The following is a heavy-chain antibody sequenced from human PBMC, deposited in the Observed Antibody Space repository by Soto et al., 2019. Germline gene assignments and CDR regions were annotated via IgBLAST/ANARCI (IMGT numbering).Heavy chain of an antibody. Sequence: SETLSLTCRVSTGSINGYYWNWIRQSPGKGLEWIAFIYSNGSTNYNPSLKSRATISVDRSKNQVSLKLTSVTAADTAAYYCARGKRDSTSCLDVWGQGTTVTVSS. CDR2: IYSNGST. J-gene: IGHJ6*02. CDR3: ARGKRDSTSCLDV. V-gene: IGHV4-59*01. D-gene: IGHD2-2*01. CDR1: TGSINGYY.